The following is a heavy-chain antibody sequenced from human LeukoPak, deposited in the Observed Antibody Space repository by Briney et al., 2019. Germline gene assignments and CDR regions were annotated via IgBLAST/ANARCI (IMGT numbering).Heavy chain of an antibody. CDR2: IYYSGST. D-gene: IGHD4-11*01. CDR3: AREHDYSNYFDY. J-gene: IGHJ4*02. V-gene: IGHV4-39*07. CDR1: GGSISSSSYY. Sequence: PSETLSLTCTVSGGSISSSSYYWGWIRQPPGKGLEWIGSIYYSGSTYYNPSLKSRVTISVDTSKNQFSLKLSSVTAADTAVYYCAREHDYSNYFDYWGQGTLVTVSS.